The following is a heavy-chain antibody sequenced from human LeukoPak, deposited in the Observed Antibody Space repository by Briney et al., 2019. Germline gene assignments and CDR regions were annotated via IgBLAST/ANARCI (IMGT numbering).Heavy chain of an antibody. CDR2: ISGSGGST. J-gene: IGHJ5*02. CDR3: TKTAPAAIYWFDP. V-gene: IGHV3-23*01. D-gene: IGHD2-2*02. CDR1: GFTFSSYA. Sequence: GGSLRLSCAASGFTFSSYAMTWVRQAPEKGLEWVSAISGSGGSTYYADSVKGRFTISRDNSKNALYLQMNSLRAEDTAVYYCTKTAPAAIYWFDPWGQGTLVTVSS.